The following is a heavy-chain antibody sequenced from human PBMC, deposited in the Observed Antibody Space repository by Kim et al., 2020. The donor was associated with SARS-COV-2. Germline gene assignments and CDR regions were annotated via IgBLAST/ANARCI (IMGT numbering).Heavy chain of an antibody. CDR3: AKDARPRPSYLSSPLLFDAFDI. Sequence: GGSLRLSCAASGFTFSSYAMSWVRQAPGKGLEWVSAISGSGGSTYYADSVKGRFTISRDNSKNTLYLQMNSLRAEDTAVYYCAKDARPRPSYLSSPLLFDAFDIWGQGTMVTVSS. J-gene: IGHJ3*02. D-gene: IGHD2-2*01. V-gene: IGHV3-23*01. CDR2: ISGSGGST. CDR1: GFTFSSYA.